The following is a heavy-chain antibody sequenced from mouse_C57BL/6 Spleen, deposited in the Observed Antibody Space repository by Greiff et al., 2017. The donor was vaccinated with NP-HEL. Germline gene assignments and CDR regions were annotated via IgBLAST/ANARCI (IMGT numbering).Heavy chain of an antibody. J-gene: IGHJ3*01. Sequence: QVQLQQPGAELVKPGASVKLSCKASGYTFTSYWMHWVKQRPGQGLEWIGMIHPNSGSTNYNEKFKSKATLTVDKSSSTAYMQLSSLTSEDSAVYYCARRRDYDYDGVFAYWGQGTLVTVSA. CDR1: GYTFTSYW. D-gene: IGHD2-4*01. CDR2: IHPNSGST. V-gene: IGHV1-64*01. CDR3: ARRRDYDYDGVFAY.